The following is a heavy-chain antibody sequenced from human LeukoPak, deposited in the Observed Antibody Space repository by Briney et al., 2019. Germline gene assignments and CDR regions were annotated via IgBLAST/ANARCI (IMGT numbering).Heavy chain of an antibody. CDR3: ARVTGELSGRRYGMDV. V-gene: IGHV4-39*07. Sequence: SETLSLTCTVSGGSISSSSYYWGWIRQPPGKGLEWIGSIYYSGSTYYNPSLKSRVTISVDTSKNQFSLRLSSVTAADTAVYYCARVTGELSGRRYGMDVWGQGTTVTVSS. CDR2: IYYSGST. J-gene: IGHJ6*02. D-gene: IGHD1-7*01. CDR1: GGSISSSSYY.